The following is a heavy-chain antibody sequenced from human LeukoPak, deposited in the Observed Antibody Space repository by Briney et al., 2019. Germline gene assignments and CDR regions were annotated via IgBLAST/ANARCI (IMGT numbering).Heavy chain of an antibody. V-gene: IGHV4-59*11. CDR2: IYYSGST. Sequence: PSETLSLTCTVSGGSISSHYWSWIRQPPGKGLEWIGYIYYSGSTNYNPSLKSRVTISVDTSKNQFSLKLSSVTAADTAVYYCAREIGQYDSSAYSYFYYYMDVWGKGTAVTVSS. D-gene: IGHD3-22*01. J-gene: IGHJ6*03. CDR3: AREIGQYDSSAYSYFYYYMDV. CDR1: GGSISSHY.